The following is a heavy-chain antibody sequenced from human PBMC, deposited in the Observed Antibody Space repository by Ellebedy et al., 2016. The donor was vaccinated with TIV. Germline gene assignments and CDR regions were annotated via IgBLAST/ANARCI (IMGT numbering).Heavy chain of an antibody. CDR3: ASSIAAAGTSYFDL. CDR2: IYYSGST. D-gene: IGHD6-13*01. J-gene: IGHJ2*01. V-gene: IGHV4-59*01. Sequence: SETLSLXCTVSGGSISSYYWSWIRQPPGKGLEWIGYIYYSGSTNYNPSLKSRVTISVDTSKNQFSLKLSSVTAADTAVYYCASSIAAAGTSYFDLWGRGTLVTVSS. CDR1: GGSISSYY.